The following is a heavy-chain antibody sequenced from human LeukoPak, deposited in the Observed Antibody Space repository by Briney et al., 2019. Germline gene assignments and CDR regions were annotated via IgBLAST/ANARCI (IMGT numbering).Heavy chain of an antibody. Sequence: GGSLRLSCAASGFTFSSYAMSWVRQAPGKGLEWVSAISGSGGSTYYADSVKGRFTISRDNSKNTLYLQMNSLRAEDTAVYYCAKGHDFWSGSYYGIDVWGQGTTVTVSS. CDR1: GFTFSSYA. D-gene: IGHD3-3*01. CDR2: ISGSGGST. CDR3: AKGHDFWSGSYYGIDV. V-gene: IGHV3-23*01. J-gene: IGHJ6*02.